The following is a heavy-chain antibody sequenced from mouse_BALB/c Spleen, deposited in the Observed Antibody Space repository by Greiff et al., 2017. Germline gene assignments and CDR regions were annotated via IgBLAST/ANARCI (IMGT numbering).Heavy chain of an antibody. Sequence: SGPELVKPGASVKIPCKASGYTFTDYNMDWVKQSHGKSLEWIGDINPNNGGTIYNQKFKGKATLTVDKSSSTAYMELRSLTSEDTAVYYCARFYYYGSSPYWYFDVWGAGTTVTVSS. J-gene: IGHJ1*01. CDR2: INPNNGGT. CDR1: GYTFTDYN. CDR3: ARFYYYGSSPYWYFDV. D-gene: IGHD1-1*01. V-gene: IGHV1-18*01.